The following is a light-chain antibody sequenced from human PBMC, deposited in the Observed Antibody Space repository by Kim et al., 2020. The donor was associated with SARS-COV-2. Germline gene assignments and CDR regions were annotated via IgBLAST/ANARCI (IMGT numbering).Light chain of an antibody. J-gene: IGLJ3*02. CDR1: SSDVGGYNY. CDR2: EVS. Sequence: GQSVTISCTGTSSDVGGYNYGSWYQQHPGKAPKRMIYEVSKRPSGVPDRFSGSKSGNTASLTVSGLQAEDEADYYCSSYAGSNNWVFGGGTQLTVL. V-gene: IGLV2-8*01. CDR3: SSYAGSNNWV.